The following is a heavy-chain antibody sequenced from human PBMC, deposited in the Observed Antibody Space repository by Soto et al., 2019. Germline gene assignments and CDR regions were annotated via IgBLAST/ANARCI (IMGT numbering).Heavy chain of an antibody. CDR2: ISAYNGNT. CDR1: GYTFTSYG. CDR3: ASSGDTYCSSTSCHPNWFDP. J-gene: IGHJ5*02. V-gene: IGHV1-18*01. D-gene: IGHD2-2*01. Sequence: QVQLVQSGAEVKKPGASVKVSCEASGYTFTSYGISWVRQAPGQGLEWMGWISAYNGNTNYAQKLQGRVTMTTDTSTSTAYMELRSLRSDDTAVYYCASSGDTYCSSTSCHPNWFDPWGQGTLVTVSS.